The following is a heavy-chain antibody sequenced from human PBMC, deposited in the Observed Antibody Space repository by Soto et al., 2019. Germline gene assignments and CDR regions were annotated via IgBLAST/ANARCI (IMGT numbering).Heavy chain of an antibody. CDR1: GDSISSGGYY. CDR2: IYYSGST. J-gene: IGHJ5*02. D-gene: IGHD2-2*01. CDR3: ARRVPAPNWFDP. Sequence: SVTLTLTCTVSGDSISSGGYYWSWIRQHPGKGLEWIGYIYYSGSTYYNPSLKSRVTISVDTSKNQFSLKLSSVTAADTAVYYCARRVPAPNWFDPWGQGTLVTVSS. V-gene: IGHV4-31*03.